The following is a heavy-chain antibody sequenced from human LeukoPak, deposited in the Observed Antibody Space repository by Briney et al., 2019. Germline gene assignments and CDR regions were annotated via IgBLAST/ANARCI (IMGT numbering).Heavy chain of an antibody. CDR1: GHSVISGYY. V-gene: IGHV4-38-2*02. CDR2: IYHSGNT. D-gene: IGHD4-17*01. CDR3: ARGTVITGYFDY. J-gene: IGHJ4*02. Sequence: SETLSLTCTVSGHSVISGYYWGWIRQPPGKGLEWIASIYHSGNTYYNPSLKSRVTILVDTSKNQFSLKLSSATAADTAVYYCARGTVITGYFDYWGQGTLVTVSS.